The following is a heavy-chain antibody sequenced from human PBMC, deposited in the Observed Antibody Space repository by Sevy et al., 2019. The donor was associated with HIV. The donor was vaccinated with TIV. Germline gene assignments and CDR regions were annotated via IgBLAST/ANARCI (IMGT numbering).Heavy chain of an antibody. CDR3: ARLTQYYYDSSGYSYYYYGMDV. V-gene: IGHV4-59*01. Sequence: SETLSLTCTVSGGSISSYYWSWIRQSPGKGLEWIGYIYYSGSTNYNPSLKSRVTISVDTSKNQFSLKLSSVTAADTAVYYCARLTQYYYDSSGYSYYYYGMDVWGQGTTVTVSS. CDR2: IYYSGST. CDR1: GGSISSYY. D-gene: IGHD3-22*01. J-gene: IGHJ6*02.